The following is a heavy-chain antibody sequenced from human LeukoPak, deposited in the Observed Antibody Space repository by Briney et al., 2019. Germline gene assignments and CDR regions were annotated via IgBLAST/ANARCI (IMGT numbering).Heavy chain of an antibody. CDR1: GGSISSYY. D-gene: IGHD3-22*01. CDR2: IYYSGST. CDR3: ARRTYFYDSSGYYFDY. J-gene: IGHJ4*02. Sequence: SETLSLTCTVSGGSISSYYWSWIRQPPGKGLECIGYIYYSGSTNYNPSLKSRVTISVDTPKNQFSLKLSSVTAADTAVYYCARRTYFYDSSGYYFDYWGQGTLVTASS. V-gene: IGHV4-59*01.